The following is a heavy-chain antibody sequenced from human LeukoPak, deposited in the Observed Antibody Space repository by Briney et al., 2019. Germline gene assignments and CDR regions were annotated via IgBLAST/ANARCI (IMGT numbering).Heavy chain of an antibody. CDR3: ARGEGYCGSTTCYNWFDP. D-gene: IGHD2-2*01. V-gene: IGHV3-33*01. CDR2: IWYDGSNK. CDR1: GFTFSSYG. J-gene: IGHJ5*02. Sequence: GGSLRLSCAASGFTFSSYGIHWVRQAPGKGLEWVAVIWYDGSNKYYADSVKGRFTISRDNSKNTLYLQMNSLRAEDTAVYYCARGEGYCGSTTCYNWFDPWGQGTLVTVSS.